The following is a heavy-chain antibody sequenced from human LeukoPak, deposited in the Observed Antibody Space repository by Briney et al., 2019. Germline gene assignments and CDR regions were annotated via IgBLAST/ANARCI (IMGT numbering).Heavy chain of an antibody. CDR2: INSDGSST. J-gene: IGHJ4*02. CDR1: GFTFSSYW. V-gene: IGHV3-74*01. Sequence: GGSLRLSCAASGFTFSSYWMHWVRQAPGKGLVWVSRINSDGSSTSYADSVKGRFTISRDNAKNTLCLQMNSLRAEDTAVYYCARVGRELTIDYWGQGTLVTVSS. D-gene: IGHD1-26*01. CDR3: ARVGRELTIDY.